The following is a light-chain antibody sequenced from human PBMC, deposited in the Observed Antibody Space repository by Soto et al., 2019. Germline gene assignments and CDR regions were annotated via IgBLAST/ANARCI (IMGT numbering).Light chain of an antibody. Sequence: QPVLTQPPSVSGAPGQRVTISCTGSSSNIGAGYDVHWYQQLPGTAPKLLIYGNSNRPSGVPDRFSGSKSGTSASLAITGLQAEDEADYYCQSYDNTLREVFGTGTKLTVL. V-gene: IGLV1-40*01. CDR2: GNS. CDR1: SSNIGAGYD. J-gene: IGLJ1*01. CDR3: QSYDNTLREV.